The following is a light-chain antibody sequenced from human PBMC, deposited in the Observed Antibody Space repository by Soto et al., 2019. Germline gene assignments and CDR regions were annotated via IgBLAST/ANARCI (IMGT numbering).Light chain of an antibody. Sequence: EIVMTHSPGTLSVSPCERATLSSSASQSVSSNLAWYQQKPDQAPRLLIYVVSYRATGIPVRFSGSGSGTDFTLTISSLEPEDFAVYYCQQRSDWLPITFGQGTRLEIK. CDR2: VVS. J-gene: IGKJ5*01. CDR3: QQRSDWLPIT. CDR1: QSVSSN. V-gene: IGKV3-11*01.